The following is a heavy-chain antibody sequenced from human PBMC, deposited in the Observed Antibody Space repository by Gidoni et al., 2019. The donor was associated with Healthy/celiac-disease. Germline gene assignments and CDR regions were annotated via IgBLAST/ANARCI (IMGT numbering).Heavy chain of an antibody. CDR2: IYYSGST. CDR1: GGPISSSSYY. J-gene: IGHJ4*02. V-gene: IGHV4-39*01. CDR3: ARMGLIGQMATTQYYFDY. D-gene: IGHD5-12*01. Sequence: QLQLQESGPGLVKPSETLSLTCTVSGGPISSSSYYWGWIRQPPGKGLEWIGSIYYSGSTYYNPSLKSRVTISVDTSKNQFSLKLSSVTAADTAVYYCARMGLIGQMATTQYYFDYWGQGTLVTVSS.